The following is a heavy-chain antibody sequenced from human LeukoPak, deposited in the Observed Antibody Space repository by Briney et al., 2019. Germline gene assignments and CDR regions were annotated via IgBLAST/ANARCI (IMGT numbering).Heavy chain of an antibody. CDR2: ISGSSGST. D-gene: IGHD3-22*01. J-gene: IGHJ4*02. V-gene: IGHV3-11*06. Sequence: PGGSLRLSCAASGFTLSNYYMSWIRQAPGKGLEWVSCISGSSGSTNYTDSVMGRFTISRDNGKNSLYLQMNSLRAEDTAVYYCARDQGENYDSSGYYPYWGQGTLVTVSS. CDR1: GFTLSNYY. CDR3: ARDQGENYDSSGYYPY.